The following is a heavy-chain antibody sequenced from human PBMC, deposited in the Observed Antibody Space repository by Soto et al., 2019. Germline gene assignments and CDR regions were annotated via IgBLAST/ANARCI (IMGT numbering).Heavy chain of an antibody. V-gene: IGHV1-3*01. CDR3: ARGENSSGWYRGWFDP. J-gene: IGHJ5*02. Sequence: QVQLVQSGAEVKKPGASVKVSCKASGYTFTSYAMHWVRQAPGQRLEWMGWINAGNGNTKYSQKFQGRVTITRDTSAITSYMELSILRSEDTAVYYCARGENSSGWYRGWFDPWGQGTLVTVSS. CDR1: GYTFTSYA. D-gene: IGHD6-19*01. CDR2: INAGNGNT.